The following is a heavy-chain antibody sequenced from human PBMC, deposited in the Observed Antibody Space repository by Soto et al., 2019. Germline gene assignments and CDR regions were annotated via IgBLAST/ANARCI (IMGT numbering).Heavy chain of an antibody. J-gene: IGHJ4*02. CDR3: ASLEDYSNYEFDY. D-gene: IGHD4-4*01. CDR2: ISSSSSTI. V-gene: IGHV3-48*01. CDR1: GFTFSSYS. Sequence: EVQLVESGGGLVQPGGSLRLSCAASGFTFSSYSMNWVRQAPGKGLAWVSYISSSSSTIYYADSVKGRFTISRDNAKNSLYLQMNSLRAEDTAVYYCASLEDYSNYEFDYWGQGTLVTVSS.